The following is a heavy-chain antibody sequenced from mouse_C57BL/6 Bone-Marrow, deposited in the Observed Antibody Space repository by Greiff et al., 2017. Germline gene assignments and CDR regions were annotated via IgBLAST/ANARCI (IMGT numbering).Heavy chain of an antibody. CDR2: IYPGSGST. CDR3: ARGGGYYVGYCDY. J-gene: IGHJ2*01. Sequence: QVHVKQSGAELAKPGASVKMSCKASGYPFTSYWLTWVQQRPGQGLEWIGDIYPGSGSTNHNEKFKSKATLTVDTPSSTVSTLLSRLTSEDSAVYYSARGGGYYVGYCDYWGQGTTLTVSS. V-gene: IGHV1-55*01. CDR1: GYPFTSYW. D-gene: IGHD2-3*01.